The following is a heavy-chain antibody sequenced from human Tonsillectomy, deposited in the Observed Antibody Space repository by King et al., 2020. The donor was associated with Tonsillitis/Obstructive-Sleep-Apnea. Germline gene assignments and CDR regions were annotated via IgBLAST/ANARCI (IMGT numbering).Heavy chain of an antibody. CDR1: GGPISSYY. CDR3: ARWGGAKNDY. J-gene: IGHJ4*02. Sequence: QLQESGPGLVKPSETLSLTCIVSGGPISSYYWSWIRQPPGKGLEWIGYIYYSGSTSYNPSLKRRVTISIDTSKNQFSLNLSSVPAADTAVYYCARWGGAKNDYWGQGTLVTVSS. D-gene: IGHD3-16*01. CDR2: IYYSGST. V-gene: IGHV4-59*08.